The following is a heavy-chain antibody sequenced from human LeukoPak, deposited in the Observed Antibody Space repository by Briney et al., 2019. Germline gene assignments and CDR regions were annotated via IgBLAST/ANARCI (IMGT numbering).Heavy chain of an antibody. Sequence: PSETLSLTCTVSGGSISTYYWSWIRQPPGKGLEWIGYIHYSGSTNYTPSLKSRVTISVDTSKNQFSLKLSSVTAADTAVYYCARHRRARDAFDIWGQGTMVTVSS. J-gene: IGHJ3*02. V-gene: IGHV4-59*08. CDR2: IHYSGST. CDR3: ARHRRARDAFDI. CDR1: GGSISTYY.